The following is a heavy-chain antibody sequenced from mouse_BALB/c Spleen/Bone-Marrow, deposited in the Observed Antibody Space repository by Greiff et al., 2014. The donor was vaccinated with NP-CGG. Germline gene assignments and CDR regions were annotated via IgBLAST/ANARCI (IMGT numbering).Heavy chain of an antibody. Sequence: EVQVVESGADLVKPGASVKLSCTTSGSNIKDTFMHWVKQRPEQGLEWIGRIDPASGNTKYDPKFQGKATITADTSSNKVSLQLSGLTSEDTAVYYCAHDAPFTYWGQGTLVTVSA. J-gene: IGHJ3*01. D-gene: IGHD2-3*01. CDR3: AHDAPFTY. CDR1: GSNIKDTF. V-gene: IGHV14-3*02. CDR2: IDPASGNT.